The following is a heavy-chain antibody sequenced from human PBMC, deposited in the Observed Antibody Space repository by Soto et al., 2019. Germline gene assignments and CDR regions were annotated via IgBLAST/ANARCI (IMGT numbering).Heavy chain of an antibody. CDR3: ARRFYCSTISAGAFDI. V-gene: IGHV3-30-3*01. CDR1: GFTFSSYA. CDR2: ISYDGSNK. D-gene: IGHD2-21*01. Sequence: QVQLVESGGGVVQPGRSLRLSCAASGFTFSSYAMHWVRQAPGKGLEWVAVISYDGSNKYYADSVKGRFTISRDNSKNTLYLQMNSLRAEDTAVYYCARRFYCSTISAGAFDIWCQGTMVTVSS. J-gene: IGHJ3*02.